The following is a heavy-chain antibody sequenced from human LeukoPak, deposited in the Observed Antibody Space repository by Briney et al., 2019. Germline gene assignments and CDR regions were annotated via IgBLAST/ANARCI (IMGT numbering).Heavy chain of an antibody. J-gene: IGHJ6*02. Sequence: GGSLRLSCAASGFTFDDYAMHWVRQTPGKGLEWVSGISWNSGSIGYADSLKGRFTISRDNAKNSLYLQMNSLRAEDTAVYYCARDLDYGDYDGMDVWGQGTTVTVSS. V-gene: IGHV3-9*01. CDR1: GFTFDDYA. D-gene: IGHD4-17*01. CDR3: ARDLDYGDYDGMDV. CDR2: ISWNSGSI.